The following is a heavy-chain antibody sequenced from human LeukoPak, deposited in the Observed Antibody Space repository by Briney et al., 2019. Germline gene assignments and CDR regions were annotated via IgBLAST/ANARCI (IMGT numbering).Heavy chain of an antibody. D-gene: IGHD3-10*01. CDR1: GYTFTADYY. CDR2: INPNSGGT. Sequence: GASVKVSCKASGYTFTADYYIHWVRQAPGQGLEWMGWINPNSGGTNYVQKFQGRVTMTRDTSISTAYMELSRLRSDDTAVYYCATVLDRGVIAPFDYWGQGTLVTVSS. V-gene: IGHV1-2*02. CDR3: ATVLDRGVIAPFDY. J-gene: IGHJ4*02.